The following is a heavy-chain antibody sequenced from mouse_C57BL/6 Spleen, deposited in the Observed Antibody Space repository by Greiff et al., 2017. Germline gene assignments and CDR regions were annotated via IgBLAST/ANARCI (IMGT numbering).Heavy chain of an antibody. V-gene: IGHV1-15*01. D-gene: IGHD1-1*01. Sequence: QVQLKESGAELVRPGASVTLSCKASGYTFTDYEMHWVKQTPVHGLEWIGAIDPETGGTAYNQKFKGKAILTADKSSSTAYMELRSLTSEDSAVYYCTRDRYYGGFDYWGQGTTLTVSS. CDR3: TRDRYYGGFDY. J-gene: IGHJ2*01. CDR1: GYTFTDYE. CDR2: IDPETGGT.